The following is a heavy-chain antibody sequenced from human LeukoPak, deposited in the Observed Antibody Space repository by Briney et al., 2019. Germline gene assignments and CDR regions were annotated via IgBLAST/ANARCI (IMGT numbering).Heavy chain of an antibody. CDR2: ISAYNGNT. D-gene: IGHD3-3*01. V-gene: IGHV1-18*01. CDR3: ARDLRYYDFWSGYIEYYFDY. CDR1: GYTFTSYG. Sequence: ASVKVSCKASGYTFTSYGISWVRQAPGQGLEWMGWISAYNGNTNYAQKLQGRVTMTTDTSTSTAYMELRSLRSDDTAVYYCARDLRYYDFWSGYIEYYFDYWGQGTLVTVSS. J-gene: IGHJ4*02.